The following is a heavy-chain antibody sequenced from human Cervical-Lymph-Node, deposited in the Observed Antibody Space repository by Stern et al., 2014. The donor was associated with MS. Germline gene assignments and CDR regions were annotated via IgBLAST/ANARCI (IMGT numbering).Heavy chain of an antibody. J-gene: IGHJ4*02. D-gene: IGHD3-16*01. Sequence: QVTLRESGPTLVKPTQTLTLTCTFSGFSLTTSGMGVGWIRQPPGKALEWLAVIYWDDDKRYSPSLKSRLSITKDTSTNQVVITVTNLDPVDTATYYCANPVWGTSFYFDYWGQGSLVTVSS. CDR2: IYWDDDK. CDR3: ANPVWGTSFYFDY. V-gene: IGHV2-5*02. CDR1: GFSLTTSGMG.